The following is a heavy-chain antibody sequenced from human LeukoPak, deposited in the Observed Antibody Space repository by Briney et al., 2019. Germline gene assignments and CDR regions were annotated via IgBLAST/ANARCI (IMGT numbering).Heavy chain of an antibody. V-gene: IGHV4-39*01. CDR3: ARHAEYNSGWHFYLDH. CDR2: VHNVGST. CDR1: GVSTTNGIYY. D-gene: IGHD6-19*01. J-gene: IGHJ4*02. Sequence: SETLSLTCTVSGVSTTNGIYYWAWIRQSPGKGLEGIGSVHNVGSTYYNLSLRSRVTMSIDTSKNQFSLRLNSVTAADTAVYYCARHAEYNSGWHFYLDHWGQGILATVSS.